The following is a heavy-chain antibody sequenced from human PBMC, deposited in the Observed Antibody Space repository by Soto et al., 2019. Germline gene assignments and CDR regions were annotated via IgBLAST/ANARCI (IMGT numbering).Heavy chain of an antibody. J-gene: IGHJ4*02. D-gene: IGHD3-3*01. Sequence: VASVKVSCKASGDSFGNSAINWVRQTPGQGLEWLGGFIPVYRTLNYAQKFQGRVTITADESTGTAYMTLSSLASDDTAVYYCATGVIWIGYFTVDSWGQGTRVTVSS. CDR1: GDSFGNSA. CDR2: FIPVYRTL. V-gene: IGHV1-69*13. CDR3: ATGVIWIGYFTVDS.